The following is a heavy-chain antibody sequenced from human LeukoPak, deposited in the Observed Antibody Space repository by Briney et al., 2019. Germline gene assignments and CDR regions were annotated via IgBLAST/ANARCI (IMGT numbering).Heavy chain of an antibody. CDR2: IYHSGST. CDR3: ASIPHYYGSGSYYKSPGY. D-gene: IGHD3-10*01. CDR1: GGSISSGGYY. V-gene: IGHV4-30-2*01. J-gene: IGHJ4*02. Sequence: SETLSLTCTVSGGSISSGGYYWSWIRQPPGKGLEWIGYIYHSGSTYYNPSLKSRVTISVDGSKNQFSLKLSSVTAADTAVYYCASIPHYYGSGSYYKSPGYWGQGTLVTISS.